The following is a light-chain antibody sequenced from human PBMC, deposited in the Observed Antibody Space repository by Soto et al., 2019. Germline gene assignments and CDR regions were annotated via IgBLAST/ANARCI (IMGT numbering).Light chain of an antibody. CDR3: ETWDRNTLTV. V-gene: IGLV4-60*02. J-gene: IGLJ3*02. CDR2: LEGSGSY. CDR1: SGHSSYI. Sequence: QAVVTQSSSASASLGSSVKLTCTLSSGHSSYIISLYQQQPEKAPRYLMKLEGSGSYNKGSGVPDRFSGSSSVADRYLTTSSLRFEDEAAYYCETWDRNTLTVFGGGTKVTVL.